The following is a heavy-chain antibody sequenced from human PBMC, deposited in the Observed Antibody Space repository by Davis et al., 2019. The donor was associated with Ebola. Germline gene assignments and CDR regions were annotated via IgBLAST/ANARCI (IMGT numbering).Heavy chain of an antibody. V-gene: IGHV3-7*04. CDR3: ATDNWGPAL. D-gene: IGHD7-27*01. Sequence: PGGSLRLSCTVSGDTSGYKFRDYSVTWFRQAPGKGLEWVANMHGDGSLKNYVDSVKGRFTISRDNGKKSLYLEMNSLRVEDTAVYYCATDNWGPALWGQGTLLTVSS. J-gene: IGHJ4*02. CDR2: MHGDGSLK. CDR1: GYKFRDYS.